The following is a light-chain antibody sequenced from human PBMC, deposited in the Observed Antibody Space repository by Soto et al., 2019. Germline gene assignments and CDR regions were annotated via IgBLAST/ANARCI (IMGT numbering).Light chain of an antibody. CDR2: EVT. J-gene: IGLJ3*02. CDR1: NSDVGGYNY. Sequence: QSALTQPPSASGSPGQSVTISCTGTNSDVGGYNYVSWYQQHPGKAPKLMIYEVTKRPSGVPDRFSGSKSGNTASLTVSGLQAEDEADYYCRSYAGSNVWVFGGGTKVTVL. V-gene: IGLV2-8*01. CDR3: RSYAGSNVWV.